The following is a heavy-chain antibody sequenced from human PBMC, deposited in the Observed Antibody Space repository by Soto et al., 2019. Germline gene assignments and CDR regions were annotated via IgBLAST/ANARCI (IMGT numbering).Heavy chain of an antibody. CDR3: ARDHQVVPAANHYYYRMDV. CDR2: IKQDGSEK. J-gene: IGHJ6*02. Sequence: LRLSCAASGFTFSSYWMSWVRQAPGKGLEWVANIKQDGSEKYYVDSVKGRFTISRDNAKNSLYLQMNSLRAEDTAVYYCARDHQVVPAANHYYYRMDVCGQGTTVTVSS. V-gene: IGHV3-7*01. CDR1: GFTFSSYW. D-gene: IGHD2-2*01.